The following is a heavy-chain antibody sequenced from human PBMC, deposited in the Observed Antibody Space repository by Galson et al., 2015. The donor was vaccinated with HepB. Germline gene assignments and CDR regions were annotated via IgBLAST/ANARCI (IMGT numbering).Heavy chain of an antibody. CDR1: GYSFTSYW. CDR3: ARQTSNWAKHKRSFDY. Sequence: QSGAEVKKPGESLRISCKGSGYSFTSYWISWVRQMPGKGLGWMGIIYPGDSDTRYSPSFQGQVTISADKSISTAYLQWSSLKASDTAMYYCARQTSNWAKHKRSFDYWGQGTLVTVSS. CDR2: IYPGDSDT. V-gene: IGHV5-51*01. D-gene: IGHD7-27*01. J-gene: IGHJ4*02.